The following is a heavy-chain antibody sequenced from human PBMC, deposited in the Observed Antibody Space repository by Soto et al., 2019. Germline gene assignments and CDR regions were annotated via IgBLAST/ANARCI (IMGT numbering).Heavy chain of an antibody. CDR1: GFTFSTYA. V-gene: IGHV3-30*18. CDR3: AKDLILYRIAATNSWDY. CDR2: ISYDGSNK. Sequence: VQLVESGGGVVQPGRSLRLSCAASGFTFSTYAMHWVRQAPGKGLEWVAVISYDGSNKYYADSVKGRFTISRDDSKKTLFLQMNSLRAEDTAVYYCAKDLILYRIAATNSWDYWGQSTLVTVSS. D-gene: IGHD6-25*01. J-gene: IGHJ4*02.